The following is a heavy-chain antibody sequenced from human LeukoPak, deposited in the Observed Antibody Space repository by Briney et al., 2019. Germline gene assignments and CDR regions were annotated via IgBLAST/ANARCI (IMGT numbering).Heavy chain of an antibody. V-gene: IGHV3-49*03. CDR3: TRDRVARGYSYGYAEY. D-gene: IGHD5-18*01. Sequence: GGSLRLSCTASGFTFGDYAMSWFRQAPGKGLEWVGFIRSKAYGGTTEYAASAKGRFTISRDDSKSIAYLQMNSLKTEDTAVYYCTRDRVARGYSYGYAEYWGQGTLVTVSS. CDR2: IRSKAYGGTT. CDR1: GFTFGDYA. J-gene: IGHJ4*02.